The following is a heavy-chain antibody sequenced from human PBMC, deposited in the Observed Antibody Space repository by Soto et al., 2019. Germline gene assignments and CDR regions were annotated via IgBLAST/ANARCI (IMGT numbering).Heavy chain of an antibody. Sequence: VQLMESWGGLVQPGGSLRLSCAASGFTFTTWWMDWARQTPGKGLEWVANINQDGSQKNYVDSVKGRFTISRDNAKNSVYLQMTSLTAEDSALYYCSRSLNAWGQGTLVTVSS. CDR2: INQDGSQK. CDR3: SRSLNA. CDR1: GFTFTTWW. J-gene: IGHJ5*02. V-gene: IGHV3-7*01.